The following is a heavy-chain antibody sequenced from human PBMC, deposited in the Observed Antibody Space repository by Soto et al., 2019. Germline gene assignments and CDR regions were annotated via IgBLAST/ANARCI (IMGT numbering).Heavy chain of an antibody. CDR2: MSPNSGNT. V-gene: IGHV1-8*01. D-gene: IGHD3-10*01. CDR1: GYTFTSYD. CDR3: ARGPSSGSYYNWFDP. J-gene: IGHJ5*02. Sequence: ASVKVSCKASGYTFTSYDINWVRQATGQGPEWMGWMSPNSGNTGYAQKFQGRVTMTRNTSISTAYMELSSLRSEDTAVYYCARGPSSGSYYNWFDPWGQGTLVTVSS.